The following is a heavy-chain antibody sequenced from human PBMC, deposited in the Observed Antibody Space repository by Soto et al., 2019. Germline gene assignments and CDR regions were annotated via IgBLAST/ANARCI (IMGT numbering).Heavy chain of an antibody. J-gene: IGHJ3*02. V-gene: IGHV1-46*01. CDR3: AGEQYSSSSGHDALDI. CDR1: GYTFTSYY. D-gene: IGHD6-6*01. CDR2: INPSGGST. Sequence: ASVKVSCKASGYTFTSYYMHWVRQAPGQGLEWMGIINPSGGSTSYAQKFQGRVTMTRDTSTSTVYMELSSLRSEDTAVYYCAGEQYSSSSGHDALDIWGQGTMVTVSS.